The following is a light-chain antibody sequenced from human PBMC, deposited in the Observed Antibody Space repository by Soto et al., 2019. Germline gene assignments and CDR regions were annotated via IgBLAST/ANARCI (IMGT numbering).Light chain of an antibody. CDR3: PQRSPGRT. Sequence: RASQSASNYVAWYQQRPGQAPRLLIYDASNRATGIPARFSGSGSGSDFTLTIRSLERADFAVYYCPQRSPGRTFGGGTKVDIK. V-gene: IGKV3-11*01. J-gene: IGKJ4*01. CDR2: DAS. CDR1: QSASNY.